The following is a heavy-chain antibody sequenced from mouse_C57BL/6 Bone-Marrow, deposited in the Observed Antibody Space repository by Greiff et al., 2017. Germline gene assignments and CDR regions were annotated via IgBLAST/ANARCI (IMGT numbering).Heavy chain of an antibody. D-gene: IGHD2-4*01. V-gene: IGHV5-16*01. CDR1: GFTFSDYY. Sequence: EVKLMESEGGLVQPGSSMKLSCTASGFTFSDYYMAWVRQVPEKGLEWVANINYDGSSTYYLDSLKSRFIISRDNAKNILYLQMSSLKSEDTATYYCARYYDYYFDYWGQGTTLTVSS. CDR2: INYDGSST. CDR3: ARYYDYYFDY. J-gene: IGHJ2*01.